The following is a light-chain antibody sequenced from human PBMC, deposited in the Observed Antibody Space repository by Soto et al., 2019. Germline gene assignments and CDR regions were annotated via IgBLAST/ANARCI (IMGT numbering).Light chain of an antibody. J-gene: IGKJ4*01. V-gene: IGKV1-39*01. CDR1: QSISSY. CDR3: QQSYSTPPH. CDR2: AAS. Sequence: DIQMTQSPSSLSASVGDRVTITCRASQSISSYLNWYQQKPGKAPKLLIYAASTLQSGVPSRFSGSGSGTDFTLTISSLQPEDFATYYCQQSYSTPPHFGGGNKVEIK.